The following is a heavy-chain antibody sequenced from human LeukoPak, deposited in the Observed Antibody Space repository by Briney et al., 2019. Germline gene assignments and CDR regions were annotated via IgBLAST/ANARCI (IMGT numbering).Heavy chain of an antibody. CDR1: GFTFSTYE. Sequence: GGSLRLSCAASGFTFSTYEMSWVRQAPGKGLEWVSYISPSGSTIHYADSVKGRFSISRDNAKNSLYLQMNSLRADDTAVYYCAKSWFGESEWGQGTLVTVSS. CDR2: ISPSGSTI. D-gene: IGHD3-10*01. V-gene: IGHV3-48*03. CDR3: AKSWFGESE. J-gene: IGHJ4*02.